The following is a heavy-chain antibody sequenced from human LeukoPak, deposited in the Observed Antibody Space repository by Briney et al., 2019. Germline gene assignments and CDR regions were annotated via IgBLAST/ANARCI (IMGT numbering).Heavy chain of an antibody. CDR2: ISGSGGNT. D-gene: IGHD6-13*01. V-gene: IGHV3-23*01. CDR3: AKGPQYSSSWYSEYFQH. Sequence: GGSLRLSCAASGFTFSSYAMSWVRQAPGKGLEWVSAISGSGGNTYYADSVKGRFTISRDNSKNTLCLQMNSLRAEDTAVYYCAKGPQYSSSWYSEYFQHWGQGTLVTVSS. J-gene: IGHJ1*01. CDR1: GFTFSSYA.